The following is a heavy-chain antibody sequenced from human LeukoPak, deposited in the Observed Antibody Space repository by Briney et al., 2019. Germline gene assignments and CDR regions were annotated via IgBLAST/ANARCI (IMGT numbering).Heavy chain of an antibody. V-gene: IGHV3-23*01. CDR2: VSGSGGLT. D-gene: IGHD6-6*01. J-gene: IGHJ4*02. CDR1: GFTFSSYP. Sequence: GGSLRLSCAASGFTFSSYPMSWVRQAPGKGLEWVSAVSGSGGLTYHADSVKGRFTISRDNSKNTLYLQMDSLRAEDTAVYYCARDEYSSSSLDYWGQGTLVTVSS. CDR3: ARDEYSSSSLDY.